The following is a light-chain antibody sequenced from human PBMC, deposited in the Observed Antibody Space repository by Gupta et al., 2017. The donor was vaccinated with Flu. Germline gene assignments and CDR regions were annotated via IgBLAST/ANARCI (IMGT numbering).Light chain of an antibody. CDR1: RSVGSA. CDR2: DAS. V-gene: IGKV3-15*01. CDR3: QQYHDCSPYT. Sequence: DRTTPPSSAGRSVGSAIAGCNQKPPDAPTRLIFDASTSATSLPPRFSSSGSGTTFTLPISSRQSADYAIDYCQQYHDCSPYTFGQGTKLEIK. J-gene: IGKJ2*01.